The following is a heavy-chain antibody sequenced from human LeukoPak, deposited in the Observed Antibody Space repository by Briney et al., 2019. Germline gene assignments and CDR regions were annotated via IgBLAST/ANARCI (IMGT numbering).Heavy chain of an antibody. V-gene: IGHV3-33*01. CDR1: GLTFSSYG. D-gene: IGHD3-3*01. CDR2: IWYNGSNK. CDR3: ARDYESYFDY. Sequence: GGSLRLSCAASGLTFSSYGMHWVRQAPGKGLEWVAVIWYNGSNKYYADSVKGRFSISRDNSKNTLYLQMNSLRAEDTAVYYCARDYESYFDYWGQGTLVTVSS. J-gene: IGHJ4*02.